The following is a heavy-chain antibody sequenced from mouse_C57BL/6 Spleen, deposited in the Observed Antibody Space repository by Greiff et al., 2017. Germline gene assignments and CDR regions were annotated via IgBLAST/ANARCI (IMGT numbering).Heavy chain of an antibody. CDR1: GYTFTSYW. Sequence: QVQLKQPGAELVMPGASVKLSCKASGYTFTSYWMHWVKQRPGQGLEWIGEIDPSDSYTNYNQKFKGKSTLTVDKSSSTAYMQLSSLTSEDSAVYSCACGRLLRTFGYWGQGTTLTVSS. CDR2: IDPSDSYT. J-gene: IGHJ2*01. CDR3: ACGRLLRTFGY. D-gene: IGHD1-1*01. V-gene: IGHV1-69*01.